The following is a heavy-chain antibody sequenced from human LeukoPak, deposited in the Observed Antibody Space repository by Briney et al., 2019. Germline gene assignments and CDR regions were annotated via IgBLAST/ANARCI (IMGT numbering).Heavy chain of an antibody. J-gene: IGHJ5*02. CDR2: ISSSSSYI. D-gene: IGHD1-14*01. V-gene: IGHV3-21*01. CDR3: ARDPSPGVTTPDWFDP. Sequence: GGSLRLPCAASGFTSSSYSMNWVRQAPGKGLEWVSSISSSSSYIYYADSVKGRFTISRDNAKNSLYLQMNSLRAEDTAVYYCARDPSPGVTTPDWFDPWGQGTLVTVSS. CDR1: GFTSSSYS.